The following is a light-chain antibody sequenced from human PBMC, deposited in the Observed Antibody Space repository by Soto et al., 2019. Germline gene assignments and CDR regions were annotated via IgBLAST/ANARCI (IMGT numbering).Light chain of an antibody. CDR2: AAS. Sequence: AIQMTQSPCSLSASVGDRVTITCRASQGIRSDLGWYQQKPGKAPKLLIYAASSLHSGVSSRFSGSGSGTDFTLTISSLQPEDFATYYCLQDHNYPLTFGQGTKVDIK. J-gene: IGKJ1*01. CDR3: LQDHNYPLT. CDR1: QGIRSD. V-gene: IGKV1-6*01.